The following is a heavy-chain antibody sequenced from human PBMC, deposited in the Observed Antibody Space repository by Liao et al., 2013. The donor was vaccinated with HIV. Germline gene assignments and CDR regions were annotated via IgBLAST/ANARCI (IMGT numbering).Heavy chain of an antibody. Sequence: QVQLQQWGAGLLKPSETLSLTCAVYGGSFSGYYWSWIRQPAGKGLEWIGRIYTSGSTNYNPSLKSRVTMSVDTSKNQFSLKLSSVTAADTAVYYCARDGRDCSSTSCYHYYYMDVWGKGTTVTVSS. CDR1: GGSFSGYY. V-gene: IGHV4-59*10. D-gene: IGHD2-2*01. CDR3: ARDGRDCSSTSCYHYYYMDV. CDR2: IYTSGST. J-gene: IGHJ6*03.